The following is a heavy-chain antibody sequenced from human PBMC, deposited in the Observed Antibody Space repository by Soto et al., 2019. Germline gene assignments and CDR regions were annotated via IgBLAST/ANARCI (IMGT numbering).Heavy chain of an antibody. D-gene: IGHD1-7*01. CDR1: GGTFSSYT. V-gene: IGHV1-69*02. Sequence: QVQLVQSGAEVKKPGSSVKVSCKASGGTFSSYTISWVGQAPGQGLEWMGRIIPILGIANYAQKFQGRVTITADKSTSTAYMELSSLRSEDTAVYYCARAEITGTTVFDPWGQGTLVTVSS. CDR2: IIPILGIA. J-gene: IGHJ5*02. CDR3: ARAEITGTTVFDP.